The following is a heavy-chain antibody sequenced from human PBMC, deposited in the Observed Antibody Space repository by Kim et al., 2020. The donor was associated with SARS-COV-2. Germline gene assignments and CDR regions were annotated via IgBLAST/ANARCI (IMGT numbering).Heavy chain of an antibody. CDR3: INANWGSY. Sequence: CTYYANSVVGRFTISRDNSKNTGDLQMNTLRGEDTAVYYCINANWGSYWGQGTLVTVSS. J-gene: IGHJ4*02. CDR2: CT. D-gene: IGHD7-27*01. V-gene: IGHV3-53*01.